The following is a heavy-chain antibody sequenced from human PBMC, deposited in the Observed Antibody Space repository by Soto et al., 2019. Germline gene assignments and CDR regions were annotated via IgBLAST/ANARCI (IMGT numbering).Heavy chain of an antibody. D-gene: IGHD3-9*01. J-gene: IGHJ4*02. V-gene: IGHV1-46*01. CDR2: INPSGGST. Sequence: ASVKVSCKASGYTFTSYYMHWVRQAPGQGLEWMGIINPSGGSTSYAQKFQGRVTMTRDTSTSTVYMELSSLRSEDTAVYYCARSDYDILTGYYIGSGPDDYWGQGTLVTSPQ. CDR1: GYTFTSYY. CDR3: ARSDYDILTGYYIGSGPDDY.